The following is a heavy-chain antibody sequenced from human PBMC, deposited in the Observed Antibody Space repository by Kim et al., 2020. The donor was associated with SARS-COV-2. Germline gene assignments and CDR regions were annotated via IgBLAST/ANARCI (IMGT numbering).Heavy chain of an antibody. CDR2: IWYDGSNK. D-gene: IGHD6-25*01. Sequence: GGSLRLSCAASGFTFSSYGMHWVRQAPGKGLEWVAVIWYDGSNKYYADSVKGRFTISRDNSKNTLYLQMNSLRAEDTAVYYCARDFIAAYFDYWGQGTLVTVSS. CDR1: GFTFSSYG. J-gene: IGHJ4*02. V-gene: IGHV3-33*01. CDR3: ARDFIAAYFDY.